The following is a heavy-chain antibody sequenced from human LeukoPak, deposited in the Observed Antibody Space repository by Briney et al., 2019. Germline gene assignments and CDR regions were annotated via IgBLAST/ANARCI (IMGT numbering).Heavy chain of an antibody. CDR2: INSSSGYI. Sequence: SGGSLRLSCAASGFTFRNYNMNWVRQAPGKGLEWVSSINSSSGYIYYADSVKGRFTISRDNSKNTLYLQMNSLRAEDTAVYYCAKRKRNYDFWSGYYDHDAFDIWGQGTMVTVSS. CDR3: AKRKRNYDFWSGYYDHDAFDI. D-gene: IGHD3-3*01. J-gene: IGHJ3*02. V-gene: IGHV3-21*04. CDR1: GFTFRNYN.